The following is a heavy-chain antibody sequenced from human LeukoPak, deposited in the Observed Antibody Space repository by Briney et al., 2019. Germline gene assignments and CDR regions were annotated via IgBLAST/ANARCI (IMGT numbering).Heavy chain of an antibody. Sequence: GASVKVSCKASGGTFSSYAISWVRQAPGQGLEWMGGIIPIFGTANYAQKFQGRVTITADKSTSTAYMELSRLRSDDTAVYYCARGLFSGFDYWGQGTLVTVSS. V-gene: IGHV1-69*06. CDR1: GGTFSSYA. CDR3: ARGLFSGFDY. CDR2: IIPIFGTA. J-gene: IGHJ4*02. D-gene: IGHD3-9*01.